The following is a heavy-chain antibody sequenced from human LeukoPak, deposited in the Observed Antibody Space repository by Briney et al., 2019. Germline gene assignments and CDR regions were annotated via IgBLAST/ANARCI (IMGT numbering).Heavy chain of an antibody. J-gene: IGHJ6*03. V-gene: IGHV4-59*12. D-gene: IGHD3-10*01. CDR1: GGSISSYY. Sequence: SETLSLTCTVSGGSISSYYWNWIRQPPGKGLEWIGNIFYSGTTDYNPSLKSRVTISVDTSKNQFSLKLSSVTAADTAVYYCARDAYGSGGFGYYYYMDVWGKGTTVTISS. CDR2: IFYSGTT. CDR3: ARDAYGSGGFGYYYYMDV.